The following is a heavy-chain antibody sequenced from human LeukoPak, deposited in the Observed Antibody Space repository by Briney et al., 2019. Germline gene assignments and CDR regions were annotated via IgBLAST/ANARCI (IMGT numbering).Heavy chain of an antibody. V-gene: IGHV3-74*01. Sequence: GSLRLSCAASGFTFSSYWMHWVRQAPGKGLVWVSHINSDGSSTSYADSVKGRFTISRDNAKNTLSLQMNSLRAEDTAVYYCARDRGYTFDCWGQGTLVT. J-gene: IGHJ4*02. CDR3: ARDRGYTFDC. CDR1: GFTFSSYW. CDR2: INSDGSST. D-gene: IGHD5-18*01.